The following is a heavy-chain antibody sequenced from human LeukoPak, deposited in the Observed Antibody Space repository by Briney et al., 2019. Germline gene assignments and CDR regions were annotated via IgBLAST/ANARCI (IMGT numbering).Heavy chain of an antibody. Sequence: SEALSLTCAVYGGSFSGYYWSWIRQPPGKGLEWIGEINHSGSTNYDPSLKSRVTISVDTSKNQFSLKLSSVTAADTAVYYCARAFSYGYSPSDYWGQGTLVTVSS. CDR3: ARAFSYGYSPSDY. CDR2: INHSGST. V-gene: IGHV4-34*01. J-gene: IGHJ4*02. CDR1: GGSFSGYY. D-gene: IGHD5-18*01.